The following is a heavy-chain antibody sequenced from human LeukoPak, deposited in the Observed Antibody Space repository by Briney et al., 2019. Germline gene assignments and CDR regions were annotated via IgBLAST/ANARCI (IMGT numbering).Heavy chain of an antibody. CDR2: INPSGGST. CDR1: GYTFTSYY. V-gene: IGHV1-46*01. D-gene: IGHD4-17*01. CDR3: AREPGVDYGDYYYYYYMDV. Sequence: ASVKVSCKASGYTFTSYYMHWVRQAPGQGLEWMGIINPSGGSTSYAQKFQGRVTMTRDTSTSTVYMELSSLRSEDTAVYYCAREPGVDYGDYYYYYYMDVWGKGTTVTISS. J-gene: IGHJ6*03.